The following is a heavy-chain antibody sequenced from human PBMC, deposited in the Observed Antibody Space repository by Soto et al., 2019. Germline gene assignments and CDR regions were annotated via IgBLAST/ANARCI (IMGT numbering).Heavy chain of an antibody. CDR1: GYSFTSYW. Sequence: PGESLKISCKCSGYSFTSYWIGWVRQMPGKGLEWMGIIYPGDSDTRYSPSFQDQVTISADKSISTAYLQWSSLKASDTAMYYCARQLTTDDLYSRRAFDYWGQGTLVTVSS. CDR3: ARQLTTDDLYSRRAFDY. CDR2: IYPGDSDT. D-gene: IGHD4-17*01. J-gene: IGHJ4*02. V-gene: IGHV5-51*01.